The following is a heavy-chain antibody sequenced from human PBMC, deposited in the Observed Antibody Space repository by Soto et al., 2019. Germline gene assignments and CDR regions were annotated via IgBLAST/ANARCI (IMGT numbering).Heavy chain of an antibody. V-gene: IGHV3-48*02. D-gene: IGHD3-9*01. CDR3: ARCPGFDWLLVEDYYGMDV. Sequence: GGSLRLSCAASGFTFGSYSMNWVRQAPGKGLEWVSYISSSSSTIYYADSVKGRFTISRDNAKNSLYLQMNSLRDEDTAVYYCARCPGFDWLLVEDYYGMDVWGQGTTVTVSS. CDR2: ISSSSSTI. CDR1: GFTFGSYS. J-gene: IGHJ6*02.